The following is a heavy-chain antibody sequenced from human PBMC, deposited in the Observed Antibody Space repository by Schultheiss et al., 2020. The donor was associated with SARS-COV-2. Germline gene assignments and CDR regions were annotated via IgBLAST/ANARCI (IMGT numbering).Heavy chain of an antibody. CDR1: GYSFTSYW. CDR3: ARHRDYYYGMDV. V-gene: IGHV5-51*01. CDR2: IYPGDSDT. J-gene: IGHJ6*02. Sequence: GGSLRLSCKGSGYSFTSYWIAWLRQMPGRGLEWMGIIYPGDSDTRYSPSFQGQVTISADKSISTAYLQWRSLKASDTAIYYCARHRDYYYGMDVWGQGTTVTVSS.